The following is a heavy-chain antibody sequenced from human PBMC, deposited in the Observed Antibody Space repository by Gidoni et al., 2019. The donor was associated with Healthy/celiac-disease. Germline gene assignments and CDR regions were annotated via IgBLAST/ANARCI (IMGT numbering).Heavy chain of an antibody. V-gene: IGHV1-46*01. Sequence: QVQLVQSGAAVHKPGASVKVSCKPSGFTFTSYYLHWVRPAPGQGLEWMGLINPSGGSTSYAQKFQGRVTMTRDTSTSTVYMELSSLRSEDTAVYYCARDFTAAAGNPDYWGQGTLVTVSS. J-gene: IGHJ4*02. D-gene: IGHD6-13*01. CDR2: INPSGGST. CDR3: ARDFTAAAGNPDY. CDR1: GFTFTSYY.